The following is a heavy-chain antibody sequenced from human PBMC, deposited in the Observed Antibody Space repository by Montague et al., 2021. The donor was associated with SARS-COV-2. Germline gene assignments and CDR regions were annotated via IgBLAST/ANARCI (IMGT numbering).Heavy chain of an antibody. CDR1: GFPFSSYA. CDR2: ISGSGGST. J-gene: IGHJ2*01. Sequence: SLSFSASGFPFSSYAMSWVRQAPGKGLEWVSAISGSGGSTYYADSVKGRFTISRDNSKNTLYLQMNSLRAEDTAVYYCAKGARIAAAGNFRYFDLWGRGTLVTVSS. CDR3: AKGARIAAAGNFRYFDL. V-gene: IGHV3-23*01. D-gene: IGHD6-13*01.